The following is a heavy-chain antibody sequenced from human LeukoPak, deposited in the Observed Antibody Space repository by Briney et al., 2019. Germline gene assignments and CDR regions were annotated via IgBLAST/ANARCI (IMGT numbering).Heavy chain of an antibody. J-gene: IGHJ4*02. CDR3: ARHIHSGYAFGAGPAAFDY. D-gene: IGHD5-12*01. V-gene: IGHV4-31*03. Sequence: SETLSLTCTVSGGSISSGDYYWSWIRQHPGKGLERIGHIYYSGSTYYNPSLKSRVTISIDTSKNQFSLKLSSVTAADTAVYYCARHIHSGYAFGAGPAAFDYWGQGTLVTVSS. CDR2: IYYSGST. CDR1: GGSISSGDYY.